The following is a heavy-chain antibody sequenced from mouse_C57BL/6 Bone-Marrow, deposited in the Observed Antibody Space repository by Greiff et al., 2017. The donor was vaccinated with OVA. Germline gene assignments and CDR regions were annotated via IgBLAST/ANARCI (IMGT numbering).Heavy chain of an antibody. Sequence: EVMLVESGGGLVQPGGSLKLSCAASGFTFSDYYMYWVRQTPEKRLEWVAYISNGGGSTYYPDTVKGRFTISRDNAKNTLYLQMSRLKSEDTAMYYCARQRAYHYYGSSYAMDYWGQGTSVTVSS. CDR2: ISNGGGST. D-gene: IGHD1-1*01. CDR3: ARQRAYHYYGSSYAMDY. CDR1: GFTFSDYY. V-gene: IGHV5-12*01. J-gene: IGHJ4*01.